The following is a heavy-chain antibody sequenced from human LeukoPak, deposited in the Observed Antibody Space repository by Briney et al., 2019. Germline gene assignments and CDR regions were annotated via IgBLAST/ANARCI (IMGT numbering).Heavy chain of an antibody. CDR3: AAMVRGVISHNWFDP. J-gene: IGHJ5*02. V-gene: IGHV4-4*07. CDR2: IYTSGST. Sequence: SETLSLTCTVSGGSISSYYWSWIRQPAGKGLEWIGRIYTSGSTNYNPSLKSRVTMSVDTSKNQFSLKLSSVTAADTAVYYCAAMVRGVISHNWFDPWGQGTLVTVSS. CDR1: GGSISSYY. D-gene: IGHD3-10*01.